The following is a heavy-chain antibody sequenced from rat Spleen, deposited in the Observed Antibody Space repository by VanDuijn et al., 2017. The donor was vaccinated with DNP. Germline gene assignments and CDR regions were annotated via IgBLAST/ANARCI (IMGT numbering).Heavy chain of an antibody. D-gene: IGHD4-3*01. CDR3: TTDRGYYFDY. J-gene: IGHJ2*01. V-gene: IGHV5-20*01. CDR1: GFTFSNYY. Sequence: EVQLVESGGGLVQPGRSLKLSCAASGFTFSNYYMAWVRQAPTKGLEWVAYISYDGGITNYGDSVKGRFTISRDNAKSSLFLQMDSLRSEDTATYFCTTDRGYYFDYWGQGVMVTVSS. CDR2: ISYDGGIT.